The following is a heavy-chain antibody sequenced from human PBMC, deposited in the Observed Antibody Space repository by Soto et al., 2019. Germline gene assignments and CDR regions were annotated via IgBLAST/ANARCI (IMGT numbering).Heavy chain of an antibody. Sequence: SETLSLTCTVSGGSISSHYWSWIRQPPGQGLEWIGYIYYSGSTNYNPSLKSRVTISVDTSKNQFSLKLSSVTAADTAVYYCGRDPPAGGYFYSGMDVGGKGTTVTVPS. CDR2: IYYSGST. CDR3: GRDPPAGGYFYSGMDV. V-gene: IGHV4-59*11. CDR1: GGSISSHY. D-gene: IGHD3-16*01. J-gene: IGHJ6*04.